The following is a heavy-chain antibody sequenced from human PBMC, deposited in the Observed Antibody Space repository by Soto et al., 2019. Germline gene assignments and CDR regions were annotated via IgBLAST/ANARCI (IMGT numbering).Heavy chain of an antibody. V-gene: IGHV3-13*01. CDR3: TRATFGVGMDL. D-gene: IGHD3-10*01. CDR1: GFTYRSYD. Sequence: EAQLVASGGGLVQPGGSLRLSCAAFGFTYRSYDMHWVRHVPGKGLEWVSSLGGAGAREYAGSVRGRFTISRDNAKNSLYLQMDSLRVADTAVYYCTRATFGVGMDLWGQGTPVTVSS. CDR2: LGGAGAR. J-gene: IGHJ6*02.